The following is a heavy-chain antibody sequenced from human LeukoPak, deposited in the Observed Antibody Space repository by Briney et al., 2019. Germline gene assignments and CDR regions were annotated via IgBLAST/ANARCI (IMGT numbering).Heavy chain of an antibody. J-gene: IGHJ3*02. Sequence: GGSLRLSCAASGFTFSSYWMHWVRQAPGKGLVWVSRINTDGSSTNYADSVKGRFTVSRDNAKNTLYLQMNSLRAEDTAVYYCARVIGWDEPFDIWGQGTMVTVSS. CDR1: GFTFSSYW. CDR3: ARVIGWDEPFDI. V-gene: IGHV3-74*01. D-gene: IGHD1-26*01. CDR2: INTDGSST.